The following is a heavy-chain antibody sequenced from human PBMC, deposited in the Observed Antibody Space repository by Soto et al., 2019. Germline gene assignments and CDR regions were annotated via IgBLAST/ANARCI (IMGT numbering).Heavy chain of an antibody. CDR1: GYSFTSYW. V-gene: IGHV5-51*01. D-gene: IGHD3-10*01. Sequence: LGESLKISCKGSGYSFTSYWIGWVRQMPGKGLEWMGIIYPGDSDTRYSPSFQGQVTISADKSISTAYLQWSSLKASDTAMYYCARGGWLGELLSRYFAYWGQGTLVPVSS. CDR2: IYPGDSDT. J-gene: IGHJ4*02. CDR3: ARGGWLGELLSRYFAY.